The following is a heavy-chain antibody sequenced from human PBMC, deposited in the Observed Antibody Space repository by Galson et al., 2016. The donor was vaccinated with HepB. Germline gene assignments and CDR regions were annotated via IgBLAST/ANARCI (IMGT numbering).Heavy chain of an antibody. D-gene: IGHD3-10*01. Sequence: SVKVSCTASGFTFTGYYLHWVRQAPGLGLEWMGGINPNSGGINYAQKFQGRVTLTRDTSISTAYMGLTRLTSDETAVDYCARGGFYYGSGSYLTSHWGQGTLVTVSS. CDR3: ARGGFYYGSGSYLTSH. CDR1: GFTFTGYY. J-gene: IGHJ4*02. V-gene: IGHV1-2*02. CDR2: INPNSGGI.